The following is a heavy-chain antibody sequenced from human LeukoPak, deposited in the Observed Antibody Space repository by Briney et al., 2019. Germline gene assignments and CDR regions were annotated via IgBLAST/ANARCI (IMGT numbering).Heavy chain of an antibody. J-gene: IGHJ4*02. Sequence: SETLSLICTVSGYSISSGYYWGWIRQPPGKGLEWIGSIYHSGSTYYNPSLKSRVTISVDTSKNQFSLKLSSVTAADTAVYYCAREGSVGTMIVDYWGQGTLVTVSS. V-gene: IGHV4-38-2*02. CDR3: AREGSVGTMIVDY. CDR2: IYHSGST. D-gene: IGHD3-22*01. CDR1: GYSISSGYY.